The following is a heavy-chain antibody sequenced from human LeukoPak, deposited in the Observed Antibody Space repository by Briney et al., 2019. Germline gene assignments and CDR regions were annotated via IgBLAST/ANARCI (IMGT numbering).Heavy chain of an antibody. Sequence: GGSLRLSCAASGFTFSSYAMSWVRQAPGKGLEWVSTFSGSGGTTYYAESVKGRFTISRDNSKNTLYLQMNSLRAEDTALYYCAKYRAPSGTLDYWGQGTLVTVSS. D-gene: IGHD3-16*02. CDR1: GFTFSSYA. CDR3: AKYRAPSGTLDY. J-gene: IGHJ4*02. V-gene: IGHV3-23*01. CDR2: FSGSGGTT.